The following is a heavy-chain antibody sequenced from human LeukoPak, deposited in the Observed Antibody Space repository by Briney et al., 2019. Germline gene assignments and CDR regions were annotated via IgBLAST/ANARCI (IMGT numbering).Heavy chain of an antibody. CDR2: IRSNGGST. CDR3: TRGGEAAGDY. Sequence: GGSLRLSCAASGFTFSGYGMHWVRQAPGKGLEYVSGIRSNGGSTYYANSVKGRFTISRDNSKNTLYLQMASLRIDDMAVCYCTRGGEAAGDYWGQGALVTVSS. V-gene: IGHV3-64*01. D-gene: IGHD6-13*01. CDR1: GFTFSGYG. J-gene: IGHJ4*02.